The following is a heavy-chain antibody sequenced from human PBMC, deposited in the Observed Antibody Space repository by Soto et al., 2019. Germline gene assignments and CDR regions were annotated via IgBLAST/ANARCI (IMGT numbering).Heavy chain of an antibody. J-gene: IGHJ6*02. CDR2: IIPIFGTA. Sequence: ASVKVSFKASGGSFSSYAISWVRQAPGQGLEWMGGIIPIFGTANYAQKFQGRVTITADESTSTAYMELSSLRSEDTAVYYCARNVKCHCVVLFFMIRRSSRAIHFWSQGTTVIVS. V-gene: IGHV1-69*13. D-gene: IGHD2-2*02. CDR3: ARNVKCHCVVLFFMIRRSSRAIHF. CDR1: GGSFSSYA.